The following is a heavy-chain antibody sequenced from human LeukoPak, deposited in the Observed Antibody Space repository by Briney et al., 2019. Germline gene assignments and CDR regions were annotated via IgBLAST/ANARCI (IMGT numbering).Heavy chain of an antibody. CDR1: GFTFSSYW. J-gene: IGHJ5*02. Sequence: TGGSLRLSCAASGFTFSSYWMSWVRQAPGKGLEWVANIKEDGGEKYSVDSVKGRFTISRDNAMNSLYLEMNSLRTDDTAVYYCGKEQSGSYVHAFDPWGQGTVVTVSS. CDR2: IKEDGGEK. V-gene: IGHV3-7*01. CDR3: GKEQSGSYVHAFDP. D-gene: IGHD3-3*01.